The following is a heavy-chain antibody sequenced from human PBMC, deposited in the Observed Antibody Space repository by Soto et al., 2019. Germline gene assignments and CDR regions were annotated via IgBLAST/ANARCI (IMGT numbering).Heavy chain of an antibody. Sequence: EVQLVESGGDLVQPGGSLRLSCAASGFTFSDHYMDWVRQAPGKGLEWVARSRNRVNSHTTEYAASVKGRFTISRDESKSSLYLQMNSLKIEDTAVYYCTRGLLGGAPSYTFHGMDVWCQGTTVTVSS. V-gene: IGHV3-72*01. D-gene: IGHD1-26*01. CDR2: SRNRVNSHTT. CDR1: GFTFSDHY. CDR3: TRGLLGGAPSYTFHGMDV. J-gene: IGHJ6*01.